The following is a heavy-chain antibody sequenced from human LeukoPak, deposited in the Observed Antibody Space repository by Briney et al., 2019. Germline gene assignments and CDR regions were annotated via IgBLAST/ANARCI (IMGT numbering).Heavy chain of an antibody. V-gene: IGHV5-51*01. CDR2: IYPRDSDT. CDR1: GYSFTNYW. D-gene: IGHD2-15*01. CDR3: ARQEYCSGGSCYTWFDP. Sequence: GESLKISCKGSGYSFTNYWIDWVRQMPGKGLEWMGIIYPRDSDTKYSPSFQGQVTISADKSISTAYLQWSSLKASDTAMYYCARQEYCSGGSCYTWFDPWGQGTLVTVSS. J-gene: IGHJ5*02.